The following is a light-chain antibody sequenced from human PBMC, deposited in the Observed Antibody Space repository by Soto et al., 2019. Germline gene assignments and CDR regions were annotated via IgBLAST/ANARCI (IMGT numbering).Light chain of an antibody. J-gene: IGLJ1*01. CDR2: DVS. CDR1: SSDVGTHNF. V-gene: IGLV2-14*03. Sequence: QSSLTQPASVSGSPGQSIAMSCPGTSSDVGTHNFVSWYQQHPGKAPKLIIYDVSNRPSGVSDRFFGSKSGNTASLTISGLQAEDEADYYCSSFTTTNTYVFGTGTKVTVL. CDR3: SSFTTTNTYV.